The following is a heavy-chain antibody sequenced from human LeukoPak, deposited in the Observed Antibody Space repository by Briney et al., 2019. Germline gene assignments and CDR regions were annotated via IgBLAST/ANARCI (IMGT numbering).Heavy chain of an antibody. CDR3: ARGGIADWFDP. Sequence: SETLSLTCTVSSGSISGYYWNWIRQPPGKGLEWIGYIYYSGSTYYNPSLKSRVTISVDRSKNQFSLKLSSVTAADTAVYYCARGGIADWFDPWGQGTLVTVSS. V-gene: IGHV4-59*12. CDR1: SGSISGYY. J-gene: IGHJ5*02. CDR2: IYYSGST. D-gene: IGHD6-13*01.